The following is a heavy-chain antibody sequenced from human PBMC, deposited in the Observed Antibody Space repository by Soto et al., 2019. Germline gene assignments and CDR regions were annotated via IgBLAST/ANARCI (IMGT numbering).Heavy chain of an antibody. CDR1: GYTFSGYY. CDR2: INPNSGGT. J-gene: IGHJ4*02. D-gene: IGHD1-26*01. V-gene: IGHV1-2*04. Sequence: ASVKVSCKASGYTFSGYYMHWVRQAPGQGLEWMGWINPNSGGTNYAQKFQGWVTMTRDTSISTAYMELSRLRSDDTAVYYCARDMGKDHFDYWGQGTLVTVSS. CDR3: ARDMGKDHFDY.